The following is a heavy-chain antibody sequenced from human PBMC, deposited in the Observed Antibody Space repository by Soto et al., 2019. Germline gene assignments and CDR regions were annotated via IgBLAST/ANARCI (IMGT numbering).Heavy chain of an antibody. D-gene: IGHD3-3*01. CDR2: ISSNGGST. V-gene: IGHV3-64D*08. CDR3: VKDLRFLEWLSPSG. CDR1: GFTFSSYA. Sequence: GGSLRLSCSASGFTFSSYAMHWVRQAPGKGLEYVSAISSNGGSTYYADSVKGRFTISRDNSKNTLYLQMSSLRAEDTAVYYCVKDLRFLEWLSPSGWGQGTLVSVSP. J-gene: IGHJ4*02.